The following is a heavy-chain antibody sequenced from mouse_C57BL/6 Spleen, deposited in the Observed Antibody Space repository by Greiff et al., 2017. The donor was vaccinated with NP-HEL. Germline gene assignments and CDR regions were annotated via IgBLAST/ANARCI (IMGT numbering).Heavy chain of an antibody. V-gene: IGHV5-4*01. CDR3: AREDGVDY. CDR1: GFTFSSYA. J-gene: IGHJ2*01. D-gene: IGHD1-2*01. CDR2: ISDGGSYT. Sequence: EVMLVESGGGLVKPGGSLKLSCAASGFTFSSYAMSWVRQTPEKRLEWVATISDGGSYTYYPDNVKGRFTISRDNAKNNMYLQMSHLKSEDTAMYYCAREDGVDYWGQGTTLTVSS.